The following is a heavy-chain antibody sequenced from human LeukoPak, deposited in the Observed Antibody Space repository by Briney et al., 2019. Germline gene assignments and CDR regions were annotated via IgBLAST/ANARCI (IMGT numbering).Heavy chain of an antibody. D-gene: IGHD3-16*01. V-gene: IGHV3-7*03. CDR3: AKCVDWVFGSTTCPLAY. J-gene: IGHJ4*02. CDR2: IKQDGGEK. CDR1: GFTFSSYW. Sequence: PGGSLRLSCAASGFTFSSYWMSWVRQAPGKGLEWVANIKQDGGEKNYVDSVKGRFTISRDNAKNSLYLHISSLRGEDTAIYYCAKCVDWVFGSTTCPLAYGGQGALVTVSS.